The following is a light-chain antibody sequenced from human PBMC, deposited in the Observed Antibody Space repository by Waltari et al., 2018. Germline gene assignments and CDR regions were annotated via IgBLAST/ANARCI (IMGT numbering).Light chain of an antibody. CDR2: DAS. Sequence: DIQMTQSPPSLSASVGDRVTITCQASQDISNSLNWYQQKPGKAPKLLINDASNLQEGVPSRFSGSGSGTNFVFIISSVRPEDVATYYCQQHDNLVYTFGQGTKLEIK. V-gene: IGKV1-33*01. CDR1: QDISNS. J-gene: IGKJ2*01. CDR3: QQHDNLVYT.